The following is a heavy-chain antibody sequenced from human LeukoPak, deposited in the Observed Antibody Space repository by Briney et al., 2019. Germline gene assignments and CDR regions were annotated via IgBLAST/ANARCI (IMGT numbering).Heavy chain of an antibody. CDR1: GFTFYMYA. D-gene: IGHD3-22*01. CDR2: MCGTAGCT. CDR3: AKDRPNFHENSGHYYRRDGDS. J-gene: IGHJ5*01. V-gene: IGHV3-23*01. Sequence: GGSLRLSCQASGFTFYMYAMSWVRQAPGKGLEWVASMCGTAGCTFYPDSVRGRFTISRDNSKNVLYLRMNSLTAEDTAIYYCAKDRPNFHENSGHYYRRDGDSWGQGTLVTVSS.